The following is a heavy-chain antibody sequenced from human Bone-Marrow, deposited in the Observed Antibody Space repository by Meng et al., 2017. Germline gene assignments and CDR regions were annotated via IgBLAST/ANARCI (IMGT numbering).Heavy chain of an antibody. J-gene: IGHJ6*02. V-gene: IGHV3-33*06. Sequence: GESLKISCAGSGFTFSSYGMHWVRQAPGKGLEWVAVIWYDGSNKYYADSVKGRFTISRDNSKNTLYLQMNSLRAEDTAVYYCAKAMANYYYYGMDVWGQGTTVTVSS. CDR3: AKAMANYYYYGMDV. CDR2: IWYDGSNK. CDR1: GFTFSSYG. D-gene: IGHD3-10*01.